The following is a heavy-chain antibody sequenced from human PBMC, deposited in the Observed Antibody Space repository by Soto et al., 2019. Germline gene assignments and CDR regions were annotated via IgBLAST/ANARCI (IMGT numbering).Heavy chain of an antibody. CDR3: AHRGMDNGFDP. CDR2: IYWDGDQ. V-gene: IGHV2-5*02. CDR1: GFSVSTNGLG. Sequence: QITLEESGPTLVKPTQTLRLTCTCSGFSVSTNGLGVGWIRQTPGKAPEWLALIYWDGDQRYSASLKSRLTISRDTSKNQVVLTMTNMDPVDTGRYFCAHRGMDNGFDPWGQGTMVTVSS. J-gene: IGHJ5*02.